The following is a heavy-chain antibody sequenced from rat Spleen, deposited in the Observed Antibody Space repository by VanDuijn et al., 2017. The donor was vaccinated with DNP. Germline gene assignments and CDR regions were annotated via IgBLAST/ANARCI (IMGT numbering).Heavy chain of an antibody. CDR3: TRAVGTVALDY. CDR1: GLSLTGYS. D-gene: IGHD1-3*01. J-gene: IGHJ2*01. V-gene: IGHV2S63*01. CDR2: MWSGGST. Sequence: EVQLKESGPGLVQPSQTLSLTCTVSGLSLTGYSVHWVRQPPGQGLEWMGVMWSGGSTAYNSALKSRLSISRDTSKSQVFLKMNSLQTEDTAIYYCTRAVGTVALDYWGQGVMVTVSS.